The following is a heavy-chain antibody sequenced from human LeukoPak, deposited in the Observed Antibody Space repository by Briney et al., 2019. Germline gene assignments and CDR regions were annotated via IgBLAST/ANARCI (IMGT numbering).Heavy chain of an antibody. J-gene: IGHJ3*02. Sequence: PSETLSLTCTVSGGSISSSSYYWGWIRQPPGKGLEWIGSIYYSGSTYYNPSLKSRVTISVDTSKNQFSLKLSSVTAADTAVYYCAIIGYCGGDCYPYDAFDIWGQGTMVTVSS. CDR3: AIIGYCGGDCYPYDAFDI. V-gene: IGHV4-39*01. D-gene: IGHD2-21*01. CDR2: IYYSGST. CDR1: GGSISSSSYY.